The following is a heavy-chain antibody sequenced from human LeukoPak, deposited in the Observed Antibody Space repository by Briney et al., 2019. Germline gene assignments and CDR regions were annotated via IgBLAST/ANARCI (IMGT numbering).Heavy chain of an antibody. J-gene: IGHJ4*02. CDR2: MNPNSGNT. Sequence: ASAKVSCKASGYPFTSYDINWVRQATGQGLEWMGWMNPNSGNTGYAQKFQGRVTMTRNTSISTAYMELRSLRSDDTAVYYCARGMGSGSYSAAYYFDYWGQGTLVTVSS. CDR1: GYPFTSYD. CDR3: ARGMGSGSYSAAYYFDY. V-gene: IGHV1-8*01. D-gene: IGHD3-22*01.